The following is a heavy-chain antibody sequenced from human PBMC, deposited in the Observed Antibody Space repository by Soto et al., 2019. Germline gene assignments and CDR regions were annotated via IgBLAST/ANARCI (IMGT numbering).Heavy chain of an antibody. CDR1: GYTFTSYD. J-gene: IGHJ5*02. CDR3: ARGWGAPYNNRCDP. Sequence: QVQLVQSGAEVKKPGASVKVSCKASGYTFTSYDINWVRQATGQGLEWMGWMNPNSGNTGYAQKYQGRVNMTRTTSITTAYMELSSLRSEDTAVYYCARGWGAPYNNRCDPWGQGTLVTVSS. V-gene: IGHV1-8*01. CDR2: MNPNSGNT. D-gene: IGHD1-26*01.